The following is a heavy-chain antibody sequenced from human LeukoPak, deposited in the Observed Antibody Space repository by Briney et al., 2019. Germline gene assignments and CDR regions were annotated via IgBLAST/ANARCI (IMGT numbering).Heavy chain of an antibody. D-gene: IGHD1-26*01. Sequence: GGSLRLSCAASGFTVSSNYMSWVRQAPGKGLEWVSAIYSGGSTYYADSVKGRFTISRDNSKNTLYLQMNSLRAEDTAVYYCARDRGGSYYGSDYWGQGTLVTVSS. CDR1: GFTVSSNY. CDR3: ARDRGGSYYGSDY. J-gene: IGHJ4*02. CDR2: IYSGGST. V-gene: IGHV3-66*01.